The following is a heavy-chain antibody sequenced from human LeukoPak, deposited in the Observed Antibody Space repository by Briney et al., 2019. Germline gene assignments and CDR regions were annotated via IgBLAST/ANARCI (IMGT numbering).Heavy chain of an antibody. V-gene: IGHV4-59*01. J-gene: IGHJ5*02. CDR1: GGSFSSYY. CDR2: IYYSGST. Sequence: ETLSLTCAVYGGSFSSYYWSWIRQPPGKGLEWIGYIYYSGSTNYNPSLKSRVTISVDTSKNQFSLKLSSVTAADTAVYYCAREGSSSGYHWFDPWGQGTLVTVSS. CDR3: AREGSSSGYHWFDP. D-gene: IGHD6-6*01.